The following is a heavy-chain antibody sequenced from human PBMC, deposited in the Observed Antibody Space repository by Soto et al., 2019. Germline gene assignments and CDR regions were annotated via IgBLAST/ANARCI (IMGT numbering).Heavy chain of an antibody. D-gene: IGHD5-18*01. CDR3: ATLLYSYGYPYYYYGMDV. Sequence: GGSLRLSCAASGFTFSSYSMNWVRQAPGKGLEWVSYISSSSSTIYYADSVKGRFTIFRDNAKNALYLQMNSLRDEDTAVYYCATLLYSYGYPYYYYGMDVWGQGTTVTVSS. CDR1: GFTFSSYS. V-gene: IGHV3-48*02. CDR2: ISSSSSTI. J-gene: IGHJ6*02.